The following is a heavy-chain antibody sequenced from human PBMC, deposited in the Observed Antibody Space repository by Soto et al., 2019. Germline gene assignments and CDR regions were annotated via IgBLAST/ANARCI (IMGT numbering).Heavy chain of an antibody. CDR3: ARVLYYYGSGRTNPNTYYYYYYMDV. V-gene: IGHV3-33*01. D-gene: IGHD3-10*01. CDR1: GFTFSSYG. CDR2: IWYDGSNK. Sequence: PGGSLRLSCAASGFTFSSYGMHWVRQAPGKGLEWVAVIWYDGSNKYYADSVKGRFTISRDNSKNTLYLQMNSLRAEDTAVYYCARVLYYYGSGRTNPNTYYYYYYMDVWGKGTTVTVSS. J-gene: IGHJ6*03.